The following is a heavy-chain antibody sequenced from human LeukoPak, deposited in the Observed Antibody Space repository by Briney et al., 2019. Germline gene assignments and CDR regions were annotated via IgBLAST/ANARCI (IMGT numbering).Heavy chain of an antibody. CDR2: IRYDASNK. CDR3: ARDPRLGARGYFDY. V-gene: IGHV3-30*02. CDR1: GFTFSTYD. Sequence: GGSLRLSCAASGFTFSTYDIHWVRQAPGKGLEWVAFIRYDASNKKYADSVKGRFTISRDNSKNTLYLQMNSLRAEDTAVYYCARDPRLGARGYFDYWGQGTLVTVSS. J-gene: IGHJ4*02. D-gene: IGHD1-26*01.